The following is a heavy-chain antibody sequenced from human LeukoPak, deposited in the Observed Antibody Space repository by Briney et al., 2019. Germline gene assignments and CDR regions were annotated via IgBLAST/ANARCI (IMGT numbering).Heavy chain of an antibody. Sequence: PSETLSLTCAVYGGSFGGYYWSWIRQPPGKGLEWIGEINHSGSTNYNPSLKSRVTISVDTSKNQFSLKLSSVTAADTAVYYCVRDGRLDYWGQGTLVTVSS. CDR3: VRDGRLDY. D-gene: IGHD2-8*01. J-gene: IGHJ4*02. V-gene: IGHV4-34*01. CDR1: GGSFGGYY. CDR2: INHSGST.